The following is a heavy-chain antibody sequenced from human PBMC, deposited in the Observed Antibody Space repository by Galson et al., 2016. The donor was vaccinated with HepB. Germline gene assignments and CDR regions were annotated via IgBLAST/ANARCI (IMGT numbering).Heavy chain of an antibody. D-gene: IGHD7-27*01. Sequence: SLRLSCAASGFTFSNYDMNWVRQAPGKGPEWVPNINYRADYTSYADPSKGRFTLSRDNSKNMLYLQMYSLRAEDTALYYCVKDPNWESGYWGQGTLVTVSS. CDR1: GFTFSNYD. CDR2: INYRADYT. J-gene: IGHJ4*02. V-gene: IGHV3-23*01. CDR3: VKDPNWESGY.